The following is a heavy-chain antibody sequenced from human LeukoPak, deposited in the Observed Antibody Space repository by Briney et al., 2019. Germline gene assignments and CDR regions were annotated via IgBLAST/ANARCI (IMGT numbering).Heavy chain of an antibody. CDR2: IIPIFGTA. CDR1: GGTFSSYA. CDR3: ARGIRLADRNYYYYYMDV. D-gene: IGHD6-13*01. J-gene: IGHJ6*03. V-gene: IGHV1-69*01. Sequence: ASVKVSCKASGGTFSSYAISWVRQAPGQGLEWMGGIIPIFGTANYAQKFQGRVTITADESTSTAYMELSSLRSEDTAVYYCARGIRLADRNYYYYYMDVWDKGTTVTVSS.